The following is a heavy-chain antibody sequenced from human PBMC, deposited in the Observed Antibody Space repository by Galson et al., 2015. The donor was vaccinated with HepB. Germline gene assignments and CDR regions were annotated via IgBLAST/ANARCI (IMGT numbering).Heavy chain of an antibody. CDR3: ARGQQYYDSSGERRNYYYGMDV. D-gene: IGHD3-22*01. J-gene: IGHJ6*02. CDR2: TYYRSKWYN. V-gene: IGHV6-1*01. Sequence: CAISGDSVSSNSAAWNWIRQSPSRGLEWLGRTYYRSKWYNDYAVSVKSRITINPDTSKNQFSLQLNSVTPEDTAVYYCARGQQYYDSSGERRNYYYGMDVWGQGTTVTVS. CDR1: GDSVSSNSAA.